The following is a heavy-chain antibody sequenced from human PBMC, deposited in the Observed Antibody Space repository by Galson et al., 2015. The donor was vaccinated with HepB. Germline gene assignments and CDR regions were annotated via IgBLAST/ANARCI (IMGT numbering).Heavy chain of an antibody. J-gene: IGHJ5*02. CDR2: IYYRGST. D-gene: IGHD4-17*01. Sequence: TLSLTCTVSGDSINSGDYYWSWIRQPPGKGLEWIGYIYYRGSTYYNPSLKSRVTMSVDMSKNQFSLKLRSVTAADTAVYYCARVTVTSSNWFDPWGQGTLVTVSS. CDR3: ARVTVTSSNWFDP. CDR1: GDSINSGDYY. V-gene: IGHV4-30-4*01.